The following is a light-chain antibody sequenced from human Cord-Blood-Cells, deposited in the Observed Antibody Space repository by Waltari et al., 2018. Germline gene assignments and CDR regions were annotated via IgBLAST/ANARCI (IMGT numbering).Light chain of an antibody. CDR2: GAS. CDR1: KSVSSSY. CDR3: QQYGSSPWT. V-gene: IGKV3-20*01. J-gene: IGKJ1*01. Sequence: ELVLPQSPGTLSLSPGERATLSSRASKSVSSSYLAWYQQKPGQAPRLLIYGASSRATGIPDSFSDSGSGTDFTLTISRLEPEDFAVYYCQQYGSSPWTFGQGTKVEIK.